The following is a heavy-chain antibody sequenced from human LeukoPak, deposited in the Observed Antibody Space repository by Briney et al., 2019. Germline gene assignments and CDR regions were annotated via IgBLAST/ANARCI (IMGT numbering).Heavy chain of an antibody. D-gene: IGHD3-10*01. CDR1: GLTLSNYW. V-gene: IGHV3-23*01. CDR3: AKSLLSSWFGEFPFPDY. Sequence: PGGSLRLSCVAPGLTLSNYWMSWVRQAPGKGLEWVSAISGSGGSTYYADSVKGRFTISRDNSKNTLYLQMNSLRAEDTAVYYCAKSLLSSWFGEFPFPDYWGQGTLVTVSS. J-gene: IGHJ4*02. CDR2: ISGSGGST.